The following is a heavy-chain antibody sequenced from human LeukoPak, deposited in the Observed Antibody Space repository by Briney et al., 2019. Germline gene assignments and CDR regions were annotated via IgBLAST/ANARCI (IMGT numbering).Heavy chain of an antibody. D-gene: IGHD7-27*01. Sequence: SETLSLTCTVSGGSISAFYWSWVRQPPGKGLEWIGYVFYSGSTSYNPSLRSRVTMSVDTSKNQFSLKLTSVTAADTAVYYCARHFPNWGSFGYWGQGTLVTVSS. J-gene: IGHJ4*02. V-gene: IGHV4-59*08. CDR1: GGSISAFY. CDR2: VFYSGST. CDR3: ARHFPNWGSFGY.